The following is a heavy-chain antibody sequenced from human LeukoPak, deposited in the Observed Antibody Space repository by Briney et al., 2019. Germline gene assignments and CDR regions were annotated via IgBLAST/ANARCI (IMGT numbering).Heavy chain of an antibody. J-gene: IGHJ4*02. CDR2: IRGSGVST. CDR3: AKDLTLYDSSGYYFDY. Sequence: GGSLRLSCAASGFTFSNYAMMWVRQSPGKGLELVSVIRGSGVSTNYADSAKDRFTISRDNSKNTLYLQMDRLRAEDTAVYYCAKDLTLYDSSGYYFDYWGQGTLVTVSS. D-gene: IGHD3-22*01. V-gene: IGHV3-23*01. CDR1: GFTFSNYA.